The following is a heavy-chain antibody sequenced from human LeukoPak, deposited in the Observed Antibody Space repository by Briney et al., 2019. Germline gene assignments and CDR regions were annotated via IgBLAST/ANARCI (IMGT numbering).Heavy chain of an antibody. CDR2: IYYSGST. CDR1: GGSISSYY. J-gene: IGHJ6*02. V-gene: IGHV4-59*12. D-gene: IGHD4-17*01. Sequence: SETLSLTCTVSGGSISSYYWSWIRQPPGKGLEWIGYIYYSGSTNYNPSLKSRVTISVDTSKNQFSLKLSSVTAADTAVYYCARGFYTVTTDGMDVWGQGTTVTVSS. CDR3: ARGFYTVTTDGMDV.